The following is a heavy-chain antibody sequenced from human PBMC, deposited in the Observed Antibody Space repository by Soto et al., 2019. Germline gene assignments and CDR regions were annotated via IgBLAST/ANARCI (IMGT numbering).Heavy chain of an antibody. D-gene: IGHD3-10*01. CDR1: GFSLSTSGVG. Sequence: QITLKESGPTLVKPTQTLTLTCTFSGFSLSTSGVGVGWIRQPPGKALEWLALIYWDDDQRYSPSLKSRLTIPKDTSKNQVVLTMTNMDPVDTATYYCAHMPSHLFGELPIDYWGQGTLVTVSS. J-gene: IGHJ4*02. CDR2: IYWDDDQ. V-gene: IGHV2-5*02. CDR3: AHMPSHLFGELPIDY.